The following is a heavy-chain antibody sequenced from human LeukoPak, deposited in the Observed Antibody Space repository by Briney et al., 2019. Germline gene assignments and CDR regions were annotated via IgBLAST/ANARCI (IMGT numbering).Heavy chain of an antibody. Sequence: PGGSLRLSCAASGFTFSSYWMSWVRQAPGKGLGWVANIKQDGSEKYYVDSVKGRFTISRDNAKNSLYLQMNSLRAEDTAVYYCARATWYYDILTGYYETLDAFDIWGQGTMVTVSS. J-gene: IGHJ3*02. CDR2: IKQDGSEK. V-gene: IGHV3-7*01. CDR1: GFTFSSYW. D-gene: IGHD3-9*01. CDR3: ARATWYYDILTGYYETLDAFDI.